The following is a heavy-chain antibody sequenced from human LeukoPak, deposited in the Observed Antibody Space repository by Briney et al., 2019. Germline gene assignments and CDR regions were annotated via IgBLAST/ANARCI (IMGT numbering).Heavy chain of an antibody. CDR2: IYYSGST. V-gene: IGHV4-59*01. CDR3: ARDRPAPGWFDP. CDR1: GGSISSYY. J-gene: IGHJ5*02. Sequence: SETLSLTCTVSGGSISSYYWSWIRQPPGKGLEWTGYIYYSGSTNYNPSLKSRVTISVDTSKNQFSLKLSSVTAADTAVYYCARDRPAPGWFDPWGQGTLVTVSS.